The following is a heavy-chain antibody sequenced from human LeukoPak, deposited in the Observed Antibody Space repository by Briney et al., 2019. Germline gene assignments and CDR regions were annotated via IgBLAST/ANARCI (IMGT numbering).Heavy chain of an antibody. V-gene: IGHV3-53*01. CDR3: ARGRKYTSGYRVTELGSGYSDY. CDR2: IYRGGST. CDR1: GFSVSSNY. J-gene: IGHJ4*02. Sequence: PGGSLRLSCAASGFSVSSNYMSWVRQAPGKGVEWVSIIYRGGSTYYTDSVKGRFTISRDNSKNTLNLQMNNLRAEDTAVYYCARGRKYTSGYRVTELGSGYSDYWGQGTLVTVSS. D-gene: IGHD5-18*01.